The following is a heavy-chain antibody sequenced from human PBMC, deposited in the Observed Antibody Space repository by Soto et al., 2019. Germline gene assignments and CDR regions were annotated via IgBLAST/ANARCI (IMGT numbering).Heavy chain of an antibody. J-gene: IGHJ4*02. CDR2: ISSSSSYI. Sequence: EVQLVESGGGLVKPGGSLRLSCAASGFTFSSYSMNWVRQAPGKGLEWVSSISSSSSYIYYADSVKGRFTISRDNAKNSLYLQMNELRAEDTAVYYCARAPMVRGVIIPPQYYLDYWGQGTLVTASS. CDR3: ARAPMVRGVIIPPQYYLDY. V-gene: IGHV3-21*01. CDR1: GFTFSSYS. D-gene: IGHD3-10*01.